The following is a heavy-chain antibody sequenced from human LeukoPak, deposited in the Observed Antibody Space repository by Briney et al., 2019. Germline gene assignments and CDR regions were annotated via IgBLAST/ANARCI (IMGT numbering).Heavy chain of an antibody. CDR1: GGSISSSSYY. CDR2: IYYSGST. Sequence: PSETLSLTCTVSGGSISSSSYYWGWIRQPPGKGLEWIGSIYYSGSTYYNPSLKSRVTISVDTSKNQFSLKLSSVTAADTAVYYCARGYIGSYYPNWFDPWGQGTLVTVSS. V-gene: IGHV4-39*07. D-gene: IGHD1-26*01. CDR3: ARGYIGSYYPNWFDP. J-gene: IGHJ5*02.